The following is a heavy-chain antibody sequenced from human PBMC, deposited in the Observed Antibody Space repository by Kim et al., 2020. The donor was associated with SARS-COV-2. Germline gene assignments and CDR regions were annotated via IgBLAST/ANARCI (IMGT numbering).Heavy chain of an antibody. CDR3: TRDGAGYYYDSSGYPVDLDY. CDR1: GFTFGDYA. D-gene: IGHD3-22*01. Sequence: GGSLRLSCTASGFTFGDYAMSWVRQAPGKGLEWVGFIRSKAYGGTTEYAASVKGRFTISRDDSKSIAYLQMNSLKTEDTAVYYCTRDGAGYYYDSSGYPVDLDYWGQGTLVTVSS. CDR2: IRSKAYGGTT. J-gene: IGHJ4*02. V-gene: IGHV3-49*04.